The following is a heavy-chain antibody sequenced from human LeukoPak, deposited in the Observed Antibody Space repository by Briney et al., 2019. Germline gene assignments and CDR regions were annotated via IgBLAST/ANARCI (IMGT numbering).Heavy chain of an antibody. CDR1: GFTFSDYF. J-gene: IGHJ1*01. D-gene: IGHD2-21*02. CDR2: ISGSNRHI. V-gene: IGHV3-21*01. Sequence: PGGPLRLSCAASGFTFSDYFMNWVRQAPGKGLEYVSSISGSNRHIYYADSVKGRFTISRDNTKSSLYLQMNSLRVEDMAVYYCARGYCGGDCYGDWGQGTLVTVSS. CDR3: ARGYCGGDCYGD.